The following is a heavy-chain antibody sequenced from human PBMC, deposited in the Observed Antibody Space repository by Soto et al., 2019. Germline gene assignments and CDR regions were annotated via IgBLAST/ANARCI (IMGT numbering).Heavy chain of an antibody. D-gene: IGHD2-2*01. CDR3: ARSGFGYCSSTSCYTYYYYGMDV. CDR2: ISAYNGNT. V-gene: IGHV1-18*04. J-gene: IGHJ6*02. CDR1: GYTFTSYG. Sequence: QVQLVQSGAEVKKPGASVKVSCKASGYTFTSYGISWVRQAPGQGLEWMGWISAYNGNTNYAQKLQGRVTMTTDTSTSTADMELRSLRSDDTAVYYCARSGFGYCSSTSCYTYYYYGMDVWGQGTTVTVSS.